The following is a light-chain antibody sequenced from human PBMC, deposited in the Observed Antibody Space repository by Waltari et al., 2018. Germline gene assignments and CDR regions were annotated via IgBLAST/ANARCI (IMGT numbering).Light chain of an antibody. Sequence: DIQMTQSPSTLSASVGDRVTITCRASQSMSSWLAWYQQKPGKAPKLLIYKASSLESGVPSRFSGIGSWTEFTLTISSLQPDDFATYYCQQYNSYPWTFGQGTKVEIK. J-gene: IGKJ1*01. CDR3: QQYNSYPWT. CDR2: KAS. CDR1: QSMSSW. V-gene: IGKV1-5*03.